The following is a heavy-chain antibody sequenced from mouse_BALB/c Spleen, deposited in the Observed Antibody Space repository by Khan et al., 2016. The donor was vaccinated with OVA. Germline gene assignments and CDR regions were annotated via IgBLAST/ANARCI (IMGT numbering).Heavy chain of an antibody. D-gene: IGHD1-3*01. CDR3: ARGSGEYRFVY. CDR2: ISTHYGDA. CDR1: GYTFTDYA. J-gene: IGHJ3*01. V-gene: IGHV1S137*01. Sequence: QVQLQQSGAELVRPGVSVKISCKGSGYTFTDYAMHWVKQSHAKSLEWIGVISTHYGDASYNQKFKGKATMTVDKSSSTAYMELARLTSEDSAIYYCARGSGEYRFVYWGQGTLVTVSA.